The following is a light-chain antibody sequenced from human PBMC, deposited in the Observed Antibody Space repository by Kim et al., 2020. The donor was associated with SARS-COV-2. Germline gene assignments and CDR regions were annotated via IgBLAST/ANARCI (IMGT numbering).Light chain of an antibody. Sequence: SESAGEGATHSGRARKSVSNNLTGYQQKPGQAPRLLNDAASTGAAGIQARCSGSGSGKEFALTISSRRSEDFAIYYCQYYKAWPTFGAGTKVDIK. CDR3: QYYKAWPT. J-gene: IGKJ3*01. CDR2: AAS. CDR1: KSVSNN. V-gene: IGKV3-15*01.